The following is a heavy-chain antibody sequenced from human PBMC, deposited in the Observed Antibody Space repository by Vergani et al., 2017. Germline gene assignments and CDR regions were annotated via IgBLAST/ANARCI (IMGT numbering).Heavy chain of an antibody. CDR2: ISGSGGST. V-gene: IGHV3-23*01. J-gene: IGHJ6*02. CDR3: AKGNLLNSGYDYFYYCHAMDV. Sequence: EVQLLESGGGLVQPGGSLRLSCAASGFTFSSYAMSWVRQAPGKGLEWVSAISGSGGSTYYADSVKGRFTISRDNSKNTLYLQMNSLRAEDTAVYYCAKGNLLNSGYDYFYYCHAMDVWGQGATVTV. D-gene: IGHD5-12*01. CDR1: GFTFSSYA.